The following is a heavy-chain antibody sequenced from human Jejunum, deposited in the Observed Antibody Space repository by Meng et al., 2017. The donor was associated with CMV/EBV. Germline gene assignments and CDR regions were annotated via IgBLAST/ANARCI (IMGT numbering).Heavy chain of an antibody. J-gene: IGHJ4*02. CDR3: ARWGPSCYADY. CDR2: ISSRSSYT. CDR1: GVTFSDHY. D-gene: IGHD2-2*01. Sequence: VQLGESGGGLVKPGGSQRPSYAAAGVTFSDHYMTWIRQAPGKGLEWVSYISSRSSYTNHADAVKGRFTISRDNAKNSLYLQMDSLRVEDTAVYYCARWGPSCYADYWGQGTLVTVSS. V-gene: IGHV3-11*05.